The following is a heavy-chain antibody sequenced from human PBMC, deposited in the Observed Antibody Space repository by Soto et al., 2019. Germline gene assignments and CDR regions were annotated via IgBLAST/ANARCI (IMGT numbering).Heavy chain of an antibody. CDR2: IRSQIDGGTT. J-gene: IGHJ4*02. Sequence: GGSLRLSCAAAGFAFTNAGRTWVSQAPGKALEWVGRIRSQIDGGTTDYAAPVKGRFTISRDDSKNTLYLQMNSLKTEDTAVYYCTTVAYGEYVSDYWGQGTLVTVSS. CDR3: TTVAYGEYVSDY. D-gene: IGHD4-17*01. CDR1: GFAFTNAG. V-gene: IGHV3-15*01.